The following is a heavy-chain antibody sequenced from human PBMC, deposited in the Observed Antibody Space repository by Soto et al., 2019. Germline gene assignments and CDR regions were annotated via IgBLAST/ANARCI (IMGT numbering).Heavy chain of an antibody. CDR1: GGTFSSYA. Sequence: QVQLVQSGAEVKKPGSSVKVSCKASGGTFSSYAISWVRQAPGQGLEWMGGIIPIFGTANYAQRFQGRVTITADESTSKAYMELSSLRSEDTAVYYCARGTTVYSYGDGACDYCGQGTLVTVSS. D-gene: IGHD5-18*01. CDR3: ARGTTVYSYGDGACDY. CDR2: IIPIFGTA. J-gene: IGHJ4*02. V-gene: IGHV1-69*01.